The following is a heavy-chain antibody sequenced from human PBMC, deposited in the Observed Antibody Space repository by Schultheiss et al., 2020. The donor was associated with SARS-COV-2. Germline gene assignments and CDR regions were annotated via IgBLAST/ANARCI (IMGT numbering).Heavy chain of an antibody. J-gene: IGHJ5*02. CDR2: INHSGST. Sequence: SQTHSLTCAVYGGSFSGYYWSWIRQPPGKGLEWIGEINHSGSTNYNPSLKSRVTISVDTSKNQFSLKLSSVTAADTAVYYCARTTPENWFDPWGQGTLVTVSS. D-gene: IGHD1-1*01. CDR1: GGSFSGYY. V-gene: IGHV4-34*01. CDR3: ARTTPENWFDP.